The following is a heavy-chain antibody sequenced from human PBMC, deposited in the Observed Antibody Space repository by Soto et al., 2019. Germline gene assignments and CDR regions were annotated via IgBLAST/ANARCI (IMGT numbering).Heavy chain of an antibody. CDR1: GLPFGALI. CDR3: VRDGYSGRSDGFDV. CDR2: ISNDGNSE. J-gene: IGHJ3*01. Sequence: QMQLVESGGGVVQPGRSLGLPCEASGLPFGALIRPWVRQPPGRGRGGVAVISNDGNSERYTDPVKGRFTVSRDNSKSTMYLQMNSLRAEDTAVYYCVRDGYSGRSDGFDVWGQGTMVTVSS. D-gene: IGHD1-26*01. V-gene: IGHV3-30*14.